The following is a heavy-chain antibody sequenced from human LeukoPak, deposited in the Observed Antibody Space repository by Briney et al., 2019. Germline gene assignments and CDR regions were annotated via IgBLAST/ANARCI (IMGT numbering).Heavy chain of an antibody. V-gene: IGHV3-21*01. CDR1: GFTFSSYN. Sequence: GGSLRLSCAASGFTFSSYNMNWARQAPGKGLEWVSSISSSSSYIYYTDSVKGRFTISRDNAKNSLYLQMNSLRADDTAIYYCARVSLGAAAGTSRWGQGTLVTVSS. CDR2: ISSSSSYI. J-gene: IGHJ4*02. CDR3: ARVSLGAAAGTSR. D-gene: IGHD6-13*01.